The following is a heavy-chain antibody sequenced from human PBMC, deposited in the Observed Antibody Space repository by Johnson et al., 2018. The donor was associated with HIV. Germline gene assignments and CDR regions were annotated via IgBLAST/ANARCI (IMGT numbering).Heavy chain of an antibody. J-gene: IGHJ3*02. Sequence: VQLVESGGGVVQPGRSLRLSCAASGFTFSSYAMHWVRQAPGKGLVWVSRINSDGSSTSDADSVKGRFTISRDNAKNTLYLQMNSLRAEDTAVYYCARDYYDSGDQWAHVAFDIWGQGTMVTVSS. D-gene: IGHD3-22*01. CDR2: INSDGSST. V-gene: IGHV3-74*01. CDR1: GFTFSSYA. CDR3: ARDYYDSGDQWAHVAFDI.